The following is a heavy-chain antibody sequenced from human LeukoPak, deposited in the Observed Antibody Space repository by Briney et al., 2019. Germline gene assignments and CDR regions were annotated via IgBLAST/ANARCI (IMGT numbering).Heavy chain of an antibody. CDR3: ASRTKYCTNGVCYTNDYGMDV. Sequence: GESLRISCKGSGYSFTSYWISWARPMTGKGLGWMGRIDPSDSYTNYSPSFQGHVTISAAKSISTAYLQSSSLKASDTAKYYCASRTKYCTNGVCYTNDYGMDVWGQGTTVTVSS. D-gene: IGHD2-8*01. CDR1: GYSFTSYW. V-gene: IGHV5-10-1*01. CDR2: IDPSDSYT. J-gene: IGHJ6*02.